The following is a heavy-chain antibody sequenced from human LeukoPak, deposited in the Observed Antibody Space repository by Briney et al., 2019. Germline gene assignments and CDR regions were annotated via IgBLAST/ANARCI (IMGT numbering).Heavy chain of an antibody. V-gene: IGHV1-69*13. CDR2: IIPIFGTA. J-gene: IGHJ4*02. Sequence: SVKVSCKASGGTLSSYTITWVRQAPGQGLEWMGGIIPIFGTADYAQKFQGRVTITADESTSTAYMELSSLRSEDTAVYYCAIPGVSDYWGQGTLVTVSS. CDR3: AIPGVSDY. CDR1: GGTLSSYT.